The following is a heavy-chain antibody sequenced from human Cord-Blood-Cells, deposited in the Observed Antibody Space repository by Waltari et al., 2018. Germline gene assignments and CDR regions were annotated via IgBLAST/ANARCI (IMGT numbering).Heavy chain of an antibody. CDR1: GGSFRGYY. J-gene: IGHJ4*02. CDR2: INHSGST. V-gene: IGHV4-34*01. Sequence: QVQLQPWGAGLLKPSVTLSLTCALYGGSFRGYYCSGSGQPTGKGREWIGEINHSGSTNYNPSLKSRVTISVDTSKNQFSLKLSSVTAADTAVYYCARGRGAARHFDYWGQGTLVTVSS. D-gene: IGHD6-6*01. CDR3: ARGRGAARHFDY.